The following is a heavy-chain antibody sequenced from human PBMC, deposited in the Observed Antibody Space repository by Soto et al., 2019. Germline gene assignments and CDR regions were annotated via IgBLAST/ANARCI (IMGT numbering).Heavy chain of an antibody. J-gene: IGHJ4*02. CDR1: GYVFANDW. V-gene: IGHV5-51*01. Sequence: GESLKISSKGSGYVFANDWIAWVRQMPGKGLEWMGIIFPGDSDTRYSPSFQGQVTISADKSINTAYLQWSGLKASDTAIYYCARRVSAHPFFDYWGQGTLVTVSS. CDR3: ARRVSAHPFFDY. D-gene: IGHD2-2*01. CDR2: IFPGDSDT.